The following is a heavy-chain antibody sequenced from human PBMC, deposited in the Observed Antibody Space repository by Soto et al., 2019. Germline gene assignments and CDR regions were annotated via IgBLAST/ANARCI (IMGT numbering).Heavy chain of an antibody. D-gene: IGHD3-3*01. CDR1: GASVNGYY. V-gene: IGHV4-34*01. J-gene: IGHJ5*02. CDR2: INHTGGT. CDR3: ATRITVFGLLIPPFDP. Sequence: SETLSLTCAVYGASVNGYYWNWIRKPPGKGLEWIGEINHTGGTHYNPSLKSRVTMSVDTSKNQFSLRLSSVTAADTAIYYCATRITVFGLLIPPFDPWGQGTQVTVS.